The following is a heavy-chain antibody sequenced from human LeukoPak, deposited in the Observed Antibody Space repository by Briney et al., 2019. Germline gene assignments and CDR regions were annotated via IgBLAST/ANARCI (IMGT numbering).Heavy chain of an antibody. CDR3: AQRQGGSTKGNLTY. J-gene: IGHJ4*02. CDR2: IYWDDDK. CDR1: GFSLSTSGVG. Sequence: SGPTLVNPTQTLTLTCTFSGFSLSTSGVGVGWIRQPPGKALEWLALIYWDDDKRYSPSLKSRLTITKDTSKNQVVLTMTNMDPWKKPTITFAQRQGGSTKGNLTYGAKGTL. D-gene: IGHD3-16*01. V-gene: IGHV2-5*02.